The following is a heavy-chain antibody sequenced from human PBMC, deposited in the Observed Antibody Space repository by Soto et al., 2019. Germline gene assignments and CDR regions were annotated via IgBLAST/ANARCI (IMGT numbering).Heavy chain of an antibody. V-gene: IGHV4-39*01. D-gene: IGHD6-13*01. Sequence: QLQLQESGPGLVKPSETLSLTCTVSGGSISTSSFFWGWIRQPPGKGLEWIGTIYYTESTYYSPYLKSRVTMSVDTSKNQFSLKLSSVTAADTAVYYCARQIGRGSWYYDHWGQGTLVIVSS. J-gene: IGHJ4*02. CDR3: ARQIGRGSWYYDH. CDR2: IYYTEST. CDR1: GGSISTSSFF.